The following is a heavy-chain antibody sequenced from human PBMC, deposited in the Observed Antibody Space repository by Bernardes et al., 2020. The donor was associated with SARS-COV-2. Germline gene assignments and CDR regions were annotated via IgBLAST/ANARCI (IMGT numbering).Heavy chain of an antibody. CDR2: IYPDDSDT. CDR1: RYNFNIHW. V-gene: IGHV5-51*01. D-gene: IGHD3-16*01. CDR3: AKGMWIDKTSMGEVFDM. J-gene: IGHJ3*02. Sequence: GESLKISCNGFRYNFNIHWIGWVRQMPGKGLEWMGIIYPDDSDTRYNPSFQGQVTISADKSTRTAYIQWSSLKASDTAMYYCAKGMWIDKTSMGEVFDMWGRGTMVTVSS.